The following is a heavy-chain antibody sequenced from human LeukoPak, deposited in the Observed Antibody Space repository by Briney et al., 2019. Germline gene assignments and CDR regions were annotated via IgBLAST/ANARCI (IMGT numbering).Heavy chain of an antibody. J-gene: IGHJ4*02. CDR2: ISSSSSYI. V-gene: IGHV3-21*01. CDR3: ARGPNSNWSGLDF. Sequence: PGGCLRLSCAPSGFTFSSYSMNWVSQAPGKGLEWVSSISSSSSYIYYADSVKGRFTVSRDNAKNTLYLQVNNLRAEDTAVYYCARGPNSNWSGLDFWGQGTLLTVSS. CDR1: GFTFSSYS. D-gene: IGHD6-6*01.